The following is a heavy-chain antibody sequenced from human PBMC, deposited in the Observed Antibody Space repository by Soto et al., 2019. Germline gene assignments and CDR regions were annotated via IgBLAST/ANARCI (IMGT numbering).Heavy chain of an antibody. CDR3: ARDDALEYCSAGSCYSFDY. CDR1: GYTFSSYG. J-gene: IGHJ4*02. CDR2: ISAYNGNT. V-gene: IGHV1-18*01. D-gene: IGHD2-15*01. Sequence: QVQLVQSGAEVKKPGASVKVSCKASGYTFSSYGISWVRQAPGQGLEWMGWISAYNGNTNYAQKLQGRVTMTTDTSTTTAYMELRSLRSDDTAVYYCARDDALEYCSAGSCYSFDYWGQGTLVTVSS.